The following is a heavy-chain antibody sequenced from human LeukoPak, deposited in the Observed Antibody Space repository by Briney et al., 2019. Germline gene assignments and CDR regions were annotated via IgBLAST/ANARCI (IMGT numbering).Heavy chain of an antibody. CDR2: MNPNSGNT. J-gene: IGHJ6*02. V-gene: IGHV1-8*01. D-gene: IGHD5-18*01. CDR3: ARGRLVRGIQLWFRPDYYYGMDV. CDR1: GYTFTSYD. Sequence: ASVKVSCKASGYTFTSYDINWVRQATGQGLEWMGWMNPNSGNTGYAQKFQGRVAMTRNTSISTAYMELSSLGSEDTAVYYCARGRLVRGIQLWFRPDYYYGMDVWGQGTTVTVSS.